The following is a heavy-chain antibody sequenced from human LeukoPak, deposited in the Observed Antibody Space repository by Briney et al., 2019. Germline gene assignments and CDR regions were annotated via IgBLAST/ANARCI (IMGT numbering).Heavy chain of an antibody. V-gene: IGHV5-51*01. D-gene: IGHD1-14*01. CDR3: ARLSAEGLNYFGY. CDR1: GYTFSGQW. J-gene: IGHJ4*02. Sequence: GESLKISCKASGYTFSGQWIGWVRQVPGKGLEWVGKIHPSDSDTKYSPSFEGQVTISVDRSIRVVYLQWGSLKASDTAMYYCARLSAEGLNYFGYWGQGTLVTVSS. CDR2: IHPSDSDT.